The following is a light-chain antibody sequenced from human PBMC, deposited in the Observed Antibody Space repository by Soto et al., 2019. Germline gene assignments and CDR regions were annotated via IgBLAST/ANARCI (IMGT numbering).Light chain of an antibody. CDR1: QGISSH. CDR3: QQYNIGYT. CDR2: AAS. Sequence: IQLTQSPSSLSASVGDRVTITCRASQGISSHLAWYQQKPGKAPKLLIYAASTLQSGVPSRFSGSGSGTDFTLTISSLQPEDFATYYCQQYNIGYTFGQGTRLDIK. J-gene: IGKJ2*01. V-gene: IGKV1-9*01.